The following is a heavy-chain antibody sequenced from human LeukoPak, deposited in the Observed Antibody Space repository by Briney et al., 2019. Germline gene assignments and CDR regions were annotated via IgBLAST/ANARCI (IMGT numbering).Heavy chain of an antibody. J-gene: IGHJ4*02. CDR1: GGTFSSYA. Sequence: SVKVSCKASGGTFSSYAISWVRQAPGQGLEWMGGIIPIFGTANDAQKFQGRVTITTDESTSTAYMELSSLRSEDTAVYYCASNYYGDYVNFDYWGQGTLVTVSS. D-gene: IGHD4-17*01. V-gene: IGHV1-69*05. CDR2: IIPIFGTA. CDR3: ASNYYGDYVNFDY.